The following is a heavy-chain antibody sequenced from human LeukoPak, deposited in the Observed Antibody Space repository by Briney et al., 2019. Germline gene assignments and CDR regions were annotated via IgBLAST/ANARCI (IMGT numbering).Heavy chain of an antibody. Sequence: PGRSLMLSCAASGSTFDDYAMHWVRQAPGKGLEWVSGISWNSGSIGYADSVKGRFTISRDNAKNSLYLQMNSLRAEDMALYYCAKAISLTATAPLDYWGQGTLVTVSS. CDR2: ISWNSGSI. J-gene: IGHJ4*02. V-gene: IGHV3-9*03. CDR3: AKAISLTATAPLDY. D-gene: IGHD3-16*01. CDR1: GSTFDDYA.